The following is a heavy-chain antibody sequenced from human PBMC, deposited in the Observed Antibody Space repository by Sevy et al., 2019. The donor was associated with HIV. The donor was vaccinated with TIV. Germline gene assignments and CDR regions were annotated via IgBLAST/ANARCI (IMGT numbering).Heavy chain of an antibody. D-gene: IGHD6-13*01. Sequence: GGSLRLSCAASGFTFSSYSMNWVRQAPGKGLEWVSSISSSSSSYIYYADSVKGRFTISRDNAKNSLYLQMNSLRAEDTAVYYCARDSGSSSWFADYYYYYMDVWGKGTTVTVSS. J-gene: IGHJ6*03. V-gene: IGHV3-21*01. CDR1: GFTFSSYS. CDR3: ARDSGSSSWFADYYYYYMDV. CDR2: ISSSSSSYI.